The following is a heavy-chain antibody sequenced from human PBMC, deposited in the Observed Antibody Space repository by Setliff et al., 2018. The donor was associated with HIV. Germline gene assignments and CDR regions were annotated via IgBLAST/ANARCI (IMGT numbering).Heavy chain of an antibody. CDR1: GFTFRSYW. V-gene: IGHV3-7*01. Sequence: GGSLRLSCAASGFTFRSYWMSWVRQAPGKGLEWVANIKQDGSEKYYVDSVKGRFTISRDKAKNTLYLQMNSLRAEDTAVYYCARGTHIVVVPAAGNWFDPWGQGTLVTVSS. CDR2: IKQDGSEK. D-gene: IGHD2-2*01. CDR3: ARGTHIVVVPAAGNWFDP. J-gene: IGHJ5*02.